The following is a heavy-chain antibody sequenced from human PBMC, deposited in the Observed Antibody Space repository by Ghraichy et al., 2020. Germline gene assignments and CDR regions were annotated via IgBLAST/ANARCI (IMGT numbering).Heavy chain of an antibody. D-gene: IGHD3-22*01. CDR3: ATKTTSSGSSSPFDY. CDR1: GFTFSSYA. Sequence: AGSLRLSCAASGFTFSSYAMSWVRQAPGKGLEWVSGISGSGVSTYYADSVKGRFTISRDNSKNTLYVQMNSLRAEDTAVYYCATKTTSSGSSSPFDYWGQGTLVTVSS. CDR2: ISGSGVST. V-gene: IGHV3-23*01. J-gene: IGHJ4*02.